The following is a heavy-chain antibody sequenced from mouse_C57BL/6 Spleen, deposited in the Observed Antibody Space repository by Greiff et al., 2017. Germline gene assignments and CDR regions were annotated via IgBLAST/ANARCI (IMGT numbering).Heavy chain of an antibody. V-gene: IGHV1-82*01. D-gene: IGHD1-1*02. Sequence: VQGVESGPELVKPGASVKISCKASGYAFSSSWMNWVKQRPGKGLEWIGRIYPGDGDTNYNGKFKGKATLTADKSSSTAYMQLSSLTSEDSAVYFCARYGGDYWGQGTTLTVSS. CDR3: ARYGGDY. J-gene: IGHJ2*01. CDR1: GYAFSSSW. CDR2: IYPGDGDT.